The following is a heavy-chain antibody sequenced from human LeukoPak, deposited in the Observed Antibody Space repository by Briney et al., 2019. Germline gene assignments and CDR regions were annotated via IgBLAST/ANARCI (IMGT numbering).Heavy chain of an antibody. V-gene: IGHV3-15*01. CDR3: TYTIDFWRGFYRDY. J-gene: IGHJ4*02. Sequence: GGSLRLSCAASGFTFSNAWMSWVRQAPGKGLEWVGRIKRKTDGGTTEYAAPVKGRFTTSRDDSKNTLYLQINSLKTEDTAAYYCTYTIDFWRGFYRDYWGQGTLVTVSS. D-gene: IGHD3-3*01. CDR2: IKRKTDGGTT. CDR1: GFTFSNAW.